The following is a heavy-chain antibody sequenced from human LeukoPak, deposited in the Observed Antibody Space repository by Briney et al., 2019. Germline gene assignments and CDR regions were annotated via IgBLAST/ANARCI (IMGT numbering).Heavy chain of an antibody. CDR3: ARSSSGAKDY. J-gene: IGHJ4*02. CDR1: GSPFSTYS. CDR2: ITSSSSPI. V-gene: IGHV3-48*01. D-gene: IGHD1-26*01. Sequence: GGPLSPPCAALGSPFSTYSLNWARQPQGKGLEWVSYITSSSSPIYYADSVQGRFTISRDNAKNSLFLQMNSLRAEDTAVYYCARSSSGAKDYWGQGTLVTVSS.